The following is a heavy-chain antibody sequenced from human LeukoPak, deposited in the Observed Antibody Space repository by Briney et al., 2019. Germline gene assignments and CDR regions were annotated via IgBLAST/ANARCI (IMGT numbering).Heavy chain of an antibody. CDR1: GFTFDNYA. CDR2: ISWDGGST. D-gene: IGHD6-13*01. J-gene: IGHJ4*02. Sequence: GGSLRLSCAASGFTFDNYAMHWVREAPRKGVEWVSLISWDGGSTYYADSVKGRFTSSRDNSKNSLYLQMNSLRAKDTALYYCAKDERYSSSWYYFDYWGQGTLVTVSS. V-gene: IGHV3-43D*03. CDR3: AKDERYSSSWYYFDY.